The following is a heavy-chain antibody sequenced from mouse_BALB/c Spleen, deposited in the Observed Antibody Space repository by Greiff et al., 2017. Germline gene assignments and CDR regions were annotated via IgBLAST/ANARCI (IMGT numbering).Heavy chain of an antibody. CDR3: AVITTANYYAMDY. J-gene: IGHJ4*01. CDR1: GYTFTDYN. D-gene: IGHD1-1*01. Sequence: VQLQQSGPELVKPGASVKIPCKASGYTFTDYNMDWVKQSHGKSLEWIGDINPNNGGTIYNQKFKGKATLTVDKSSSTAYMELRSLTSEDTAVYYCAVITTANYYAMDYWGQGTSVTVSS. V-gene: IGHV1-18*01. CDR2: INPNNGGT.